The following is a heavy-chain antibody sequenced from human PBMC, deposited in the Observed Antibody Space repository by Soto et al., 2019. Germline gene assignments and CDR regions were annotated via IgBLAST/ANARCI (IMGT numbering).Heavy chain of an antibody. CDR1: GYTFTSYG. V-gene: IGHV1-18*01. CDR2: ISTYNGNT. Sequence: QVQLVQSGAEVKKPGASVKVSCKASGYTFTSYGISWVRQAPGQGLEWMGWISTYNGNTNYAQKLQGRVTMTTDTSTSTAYMELRSLRSDDTAVYYWARGLPLLQQWLATGYFYFDYWGQGTLVTVSS. CDR3: ARGLPLLQQWLATGYFYFDY. D-gene: IGHD6-19*01. J-gene: IGHJ4*02.